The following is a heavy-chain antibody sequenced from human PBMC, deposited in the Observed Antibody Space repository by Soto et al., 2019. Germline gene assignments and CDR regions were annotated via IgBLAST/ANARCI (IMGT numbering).Heavy chain of an antibody. CDR1: GFTFGHYW. CDR3: AVHGDYDAFDM. J-gene: IGHJ3*02. Sequence: EVQVVESGGGIVQPGGSLRLSCAGSGFTFGHYWMHWVRQAPGEGLVWISRINGDGSSTSYGDSVKGRFTISRDNAKNTLYLQMNTLRPEDTAVYYCAVHGDYDAFDMWGQGTMVTVSS. V-gene: IGHV3-74*01. CDR2: INGDGSST. D-gene: IGHD4-17*01.